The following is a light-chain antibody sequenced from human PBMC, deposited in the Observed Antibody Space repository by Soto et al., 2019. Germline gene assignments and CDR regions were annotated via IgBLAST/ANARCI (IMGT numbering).Light chain of an antibody. CDR1: QSIGSW. Sequence: DIQMTQSPSTLSASVGDRVTITCRASQSIGSWLAWYQQKPGKAPKRLIYDASSLESGVPSRFSGSGSGTEFTLTISSLQPDDFATYCCQQYNSYRWTFGQGPKVEIK. V-gene: IGKV1-5*01. CDR3: QQYNSYRWT. J-gene: IGKJ1*01. CDR2: DAS.